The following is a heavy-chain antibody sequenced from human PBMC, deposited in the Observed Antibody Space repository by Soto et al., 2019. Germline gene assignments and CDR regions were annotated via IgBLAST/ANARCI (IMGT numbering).Heavy chain of an antibody. D-gene: IGHD3-16*01. CDR1: GITFGSRA. V-gene: IGHV3-23*01. CDR3: AKDGDYASHAHYPHGPSTTYFGMDV. CDR2: ISGSGGTT. J-gene: IGHJ6*02. Sequence: PGGSLRLSCVASGITFGSRAMSWVRQAPGKGMEWVSAISGSGGTTYNADSVKGRFTISRDNSKNTLYLQMNSLRAEDTAVYFCAKDGDYASHAHYPHGPSTTYFGMDVWGLGTTVTVSS.